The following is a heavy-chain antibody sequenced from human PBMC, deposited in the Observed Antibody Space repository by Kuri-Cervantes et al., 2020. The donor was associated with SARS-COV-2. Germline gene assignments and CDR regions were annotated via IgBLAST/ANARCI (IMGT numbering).Heavy chain of an antibody. D-gene: IGHD6-6*01. J-gene: IGHJ4*02. CDR1: GFTFSAYN. V-gene: IGHV3-48*04. CDR2: ISSGRTTK. CDR3: AREYTSSSPFES. Sequence: GESLKISCAASGFTFSAYNMNWVRQAPGKGLEWVSFISSGRTTKYYADSVMGRFTISRDNAKNSLSLQMNSLRVEDMAVYYCAREYTSSSPFESWGQGTLVTVSS.